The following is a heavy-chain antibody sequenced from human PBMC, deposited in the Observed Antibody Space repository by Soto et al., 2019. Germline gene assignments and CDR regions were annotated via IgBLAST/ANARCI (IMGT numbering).Heavy chain of an antibody. CDR1: GYTFTSFA. CDR2: VNGGNGNT. Sequence: QVRLVQSGAEVKKPGASVKVSCKASGYTFTSFAIHWVRQAPGQSLEWLGWVNGGNGNTKYSQKFQGRVTLTRDTSATTAYMELSSLRSEDTAVYFCAKSPGWYTLDIWGQGTTVTVSS. CDR3: AKSPGWYTLDI. J-gene: IGHJ3*02. D-gene: IGHD6-19*01. V-gene: IGHV1-3*01.